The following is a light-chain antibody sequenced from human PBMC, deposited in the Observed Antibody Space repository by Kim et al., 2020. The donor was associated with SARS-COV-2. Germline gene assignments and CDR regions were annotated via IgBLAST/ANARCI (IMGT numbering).Light chain of an antibody. Sequence: SVSPGERATLSCLASQSMTNSLAGYQQKPGQAPRLLIYSASTRAAGLPARFSGSGFATQLTLTISSLQSEDFALYYCQQYHNWPETFGQGTKLEI. CDR1: QSMTNS. J-gene: IGKJ2*01. CDR3: QQYHNWPET. V-gene: IGKV3-15*01. CDR2: SAS.